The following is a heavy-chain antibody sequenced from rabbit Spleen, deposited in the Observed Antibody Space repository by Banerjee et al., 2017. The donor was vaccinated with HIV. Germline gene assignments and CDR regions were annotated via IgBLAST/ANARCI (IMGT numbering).Heavy chain of an antibody. J-gene: IGHJ3*01. CDR1: GFTLSSYY. D-gene: IGHD1-1*01. CDR3: ARPDFTGGAVSIGYTRLDL. Sequence: HLKESGGGLVQPGGSLKLSCTASGFTLSSYYMNWVRQAPGKGLEWIGYIDPFFGTTYYASWVNGRFTISSHNAQNTLYLQLNSLTAADTATYFCARPDFTGGAVSIGYTRLDLWGQGTLVTVS. CDR2: IDPFFGTT. V-gene: IGHV1S7*01.